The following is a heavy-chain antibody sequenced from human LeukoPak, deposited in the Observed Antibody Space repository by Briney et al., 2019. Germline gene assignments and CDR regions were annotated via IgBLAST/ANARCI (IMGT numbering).Heavy chain of an antibody. V-gene: IGHV3-53*01. CDR3: ARGGGLDV. CDR1: GFTVSSNY. D-gene: IGHD3-16*01. CDR2: IYSGGST. Sequence: GGSLRLSCAASGFTVSSNYMSWVRQAPGKGLEWVSVIYSGGSTYYADSVKGRFTISRDNAKNSLYLQMSNLRAEDTAVYFCARGGGLDVWGQGATVTVSS. J-gene: IGHJ6*02.